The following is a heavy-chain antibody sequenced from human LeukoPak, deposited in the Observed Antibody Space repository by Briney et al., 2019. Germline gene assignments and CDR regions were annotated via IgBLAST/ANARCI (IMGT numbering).Heavy chain of an antibody. CDR3: ARDPDSGYDL. CDR2: IYYSGST. CDR1: GGSFSGYY. J-gene: IGHJ4*02. V-gene: IGHV4-59*01. Sequence: SETLSLTCAVYGGSFSGYYWSWIRQPPGKGLEWIGYIYYSGSTNYNPSLKSRVTISVDTSKNQFSLKLSSVTAADTAVYYCARDPDSGYDLWGQGTLVTVSS. D-gene: IGHD5-12*01.